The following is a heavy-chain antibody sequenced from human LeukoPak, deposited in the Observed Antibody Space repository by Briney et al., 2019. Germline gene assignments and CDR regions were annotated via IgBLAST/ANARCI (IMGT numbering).Heavy chain of an antibody. Sequence: GGSLRLSCTASGFTFSSYTMSWVRQAPGKGLKWVSTITTGGPNTYYADSVKGRFSISRDNAKNALYLQMNSLRAEDTAVFYCARELSGSISRHFDYWGQGTLVTVSS. CDR2: ITTGGPNT. CDR3: ARELSGSISRHFDY. V-gene: IGHV3-23*01. D-gene: IGHD2-15*01. J-gene: IGHJ4*02. CDR1: GFTFSSYT.